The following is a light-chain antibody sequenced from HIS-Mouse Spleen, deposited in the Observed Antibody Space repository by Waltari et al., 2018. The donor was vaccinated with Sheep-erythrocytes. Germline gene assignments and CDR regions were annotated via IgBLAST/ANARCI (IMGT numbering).Light chain of an antibody. CDR3: QQYGSSPRT. CDR1: PSVSSSY. CDR2: GAS. J-gene: IGKJ1*01. Sequence: EIVLTQSPGTLSLSPGERATLPCRASPSVSSSYLAWYQQKPGQAPRLLIYGASSRATGIPDRFGGSGSGTDYTLTISRLEPEDCAVYYCQQYGSSPRTFGQGTKVEIK. V-gene: IGKV3-20*01.